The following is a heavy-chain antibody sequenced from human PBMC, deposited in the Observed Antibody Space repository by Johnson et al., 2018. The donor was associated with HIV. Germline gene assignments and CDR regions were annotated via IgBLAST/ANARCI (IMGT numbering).Heavy chain of an antibody. CDR2: IWYDGSNK. CDR1: GFTFSSYG. V-gene: IGHV3-33*06. Sequence: QVQLVESGGGVVQPGRSLRLSCAASGFTFSSYGMHWVRQAPGKGLEWVAVIWYDGSNKYYADSVKGRFTISRDNSKNTLYLQMNSLRAEDTAVYYCAKDLMYNWNDVGAFDIWGQGTMVTVSS. D-gene: IGHD1-1*01. J-gene: IGHJ3*02. CDR3: AKDLMYNWNDVGAFDI.